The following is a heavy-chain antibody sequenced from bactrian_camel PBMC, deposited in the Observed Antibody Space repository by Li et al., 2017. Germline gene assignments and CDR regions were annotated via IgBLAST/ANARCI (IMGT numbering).Heavy chain of an antibody. J-gene: IGHJ4*01. V-gene: IGHV3S56*01. CDR3: AADSRSLWVWCY. Sequence: QVQLVESGGDSVQAGGSLRLTCTASGLTFGVTDIGWYRQAPGNECELVSTINNDGTDFKYLAGSVKGRFTMSQDNAKNAVYLQMNNLKPEDTAVYYCAADSRSLWVWCYWGQGTQVTVS. D-gene: IGHD3*01. CDR1: GLTFGVTD. CDR2: INNDGTDFK.